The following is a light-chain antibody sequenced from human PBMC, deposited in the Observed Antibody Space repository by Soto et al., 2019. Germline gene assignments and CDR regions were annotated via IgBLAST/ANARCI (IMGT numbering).Light chain of an antibody. CDR3: SSYAGSSNV. Sequence: QSALTQTASVSGSPGQSITMSCTGTSSDVGGYNFVSWYQQHPGKAPKLIVHEVANRLSGVSGRFSGSKSGNTAFLTISGLQAEDEAVYYCSSYAGSSNVFGTGTKLTVL. CDR2: EVA. V-gene: IGLV2-14*03. CDR1: SSDVGGYNF. J-gene: IGLJ1*01.